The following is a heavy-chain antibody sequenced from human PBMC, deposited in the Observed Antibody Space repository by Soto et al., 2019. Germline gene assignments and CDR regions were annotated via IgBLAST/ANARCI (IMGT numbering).Heavy chain of an antibody. CDR2: INHSGST. V-gene: IGHV4-34*01. CDR1: GGSFSGYY. CDR3: ARDSHYGMDV. Sequence: ETLSLTCAVYGGSFSGYYWSWIRQPPGKGLEWIGEINHSGSTNYNPSLKSRVTISVDTSKNQFSLKLSSVTAADTAVYYCARDSHYGMDVWGQGTTVTVSS. J-gene: IGHJ6*02.